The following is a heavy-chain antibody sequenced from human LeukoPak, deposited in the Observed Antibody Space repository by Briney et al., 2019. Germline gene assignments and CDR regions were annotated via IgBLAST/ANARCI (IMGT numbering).Heavy chain of an antibody. CDR1: GFTFSDYY. CDR3: AKNYYDSSGYYPDAFDI. Sequence: GGSLRLSCAASGFTFSDYYMSWIRQAPGKGLEWVSYISSSGSTIYYADSVKGRFTISRDNAKNSLYLQMNSLRAEDTAVYCCAKNYYDSSGYYPDAFDIWGQGTMVTVSS. J-gene: IGHJ3*02. D-gene: IGHD3-22*01. V-gene: IGHV3-11*01. CDR2: ISSSGSTI.